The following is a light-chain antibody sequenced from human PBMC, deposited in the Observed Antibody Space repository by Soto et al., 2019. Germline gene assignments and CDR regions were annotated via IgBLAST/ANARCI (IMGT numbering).Light chain of an antibody. CDR3: QQYDNLPPYT. V-gene: IGKV1-33*01. CDR2: DAS. CDR1: RDISVY. Sequence: DIQVTQSPSSLSASVGDRVTITCQASRDISVYLNWYQQKPGKPPKLLVYDASNLQTVVPSRFSVSGSGTHFTFTISSLQPEDIATYYCQQYDNLPPYTFGQGTKLEIK. J-gene: IGKJ2*01.